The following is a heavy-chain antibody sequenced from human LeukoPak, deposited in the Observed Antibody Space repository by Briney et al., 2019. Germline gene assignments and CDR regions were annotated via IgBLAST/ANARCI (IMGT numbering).Heavy chain of an antibody. CDR3: ARANYDSSGSWFDP. Sequence: GGSLRLPCAASAFTFSDYYMSWIRQAPGKGLEWVSYISSSGSTIYYADSVKGRFTISRDNAKNSLYLQMNSLRAEDTAVYYCARANYDSSGSWFDPWGQGTLVTVSS. D-gene: IGHD3-22*01. V-gene: IGHV3-11*01. CDR1: AFTFSDYY. CDR2: ISSSGSTI. J-gene: IGHJ5*02.